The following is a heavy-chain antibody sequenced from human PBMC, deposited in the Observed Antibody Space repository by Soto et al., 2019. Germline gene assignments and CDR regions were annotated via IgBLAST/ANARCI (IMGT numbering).Heavy chain of an antibody. CDR3: ARGRPEAHDY. J-gene: IGHJ4*02. CDR1: GFTFSSYG. Sequence: QVQLVESGGGVVQPGRSLRLSCAASGFTFSSYGMHWVRQAPGKGLEWVAVIWYDGSNKYYADSVKGRFTISRDNSKNTLYLQMDSLRAEDTAVYYCARGRPEAHDYWGQGTLVTVSS. V-gene: IGHV3-33*01. CDR2: IWYDGSNK.